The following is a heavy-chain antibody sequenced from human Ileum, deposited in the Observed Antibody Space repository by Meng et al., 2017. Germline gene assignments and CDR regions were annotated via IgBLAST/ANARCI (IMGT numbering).Heavy chain of an antibody. CDR1: GGSVSSGSYY. V-gene: IGHV4-61*01. J-gene: IGHJ4*02. CDR2: IYYSGST. Sequence: GPGPRLVRPAETLSLAGPVSGGSVSSGSYYWSWIRQPPGKGLEWIGHIYYSGSTNYNPSLKSRVTISVDMSKNQFSLKLNSVTAADTAIYFCARSSTSPASYFFDYWGQGTLVTVSS. D-gene: IGHD6-6*01. CDR3: ARSSTSPASYFFDY.